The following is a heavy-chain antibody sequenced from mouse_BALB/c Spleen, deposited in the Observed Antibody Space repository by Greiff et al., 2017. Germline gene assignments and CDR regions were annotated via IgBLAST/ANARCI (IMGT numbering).Heavy chain of an antibody. CDR3: TRDGSRQLGSDWFAY. D-gene: IGHD3-2*01. Sequence: DVMLVESGGGLVKPGGSLKLSCAASGFTFSSYTMSWVRQTPEKRLEWVATISSGGSYTYYPDSVKGRFTISRDNAKNTLYLQMSSLKSEDTAMYYCTRDGSRQLGSDWFAYWGQGTLVTVSA. CDR2: ISSGGSYT. V-gene: IGHV5-6-4*01. CDR1: GFTFSSYT. J-gene: IGHJ3*01.